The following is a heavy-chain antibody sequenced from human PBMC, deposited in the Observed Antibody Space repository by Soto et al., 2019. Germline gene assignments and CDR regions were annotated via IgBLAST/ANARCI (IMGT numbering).Heavy chain of an antibody. CDR1: GGTFSTYV. Sequence: QVQLVQSGAEVKKPGSSVKVSCKASGGTFSTYVISWVRQAPGQGLEWMGGVIPIFGTTNYAQKFLGRVTXTXXXSAXXXXXXXXXXXXXXXXXXXXXXWXCTGGGCINGLDVWGQGTTVTVSS. D-gene: IGHD2-8*02. J-gene: IGHJ6*02. CDR3: XXWXCTGGGCINGLDV. V-gene: IGHV1-69*01. CDR2: VIPIFGTT.